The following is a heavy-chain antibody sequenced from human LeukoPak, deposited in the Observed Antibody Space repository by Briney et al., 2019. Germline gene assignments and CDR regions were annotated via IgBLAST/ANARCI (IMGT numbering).Heavy chain of an antibody. CDR1: GFTVSSNY. CDR3: ARHYGP. CDR2: TYDSGST. V-gene: IGHV4-39*01. J-gene: IGHJ5*02. Sequence: GSLRLSCAASGFTVSSNYMSWVRQAPGKGLEWIGSTYDSGSTYYNPSLKSRVTISVDTSKNQFSLKLNSVTAADTAVYYCARHYGPWGQGTLVTVSS. D-gene: IGHD3-10*01.